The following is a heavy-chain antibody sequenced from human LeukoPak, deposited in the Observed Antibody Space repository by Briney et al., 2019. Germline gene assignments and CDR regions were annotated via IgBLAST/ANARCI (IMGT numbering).Heavy chain of an antibody. CDR1: GVTVSSNH. V-gene: IGHV3-23*01. J-gene: IGHJ1*01. CDR3: AKDQGIQLWLKYFQH. Sequence: GGSLRLSCAVSGVTVSSNHMTWVRQAPGKGLEWVSAISGSGGTTLYADSVKGRFTISRDNSKSTLYLQMNSLRAEDTAVYYCAKDQGIQLWLKYFQHWGQGTLVTVSS. CDR2: ISGSGGTT. D-gene: IGHD5-18*01.